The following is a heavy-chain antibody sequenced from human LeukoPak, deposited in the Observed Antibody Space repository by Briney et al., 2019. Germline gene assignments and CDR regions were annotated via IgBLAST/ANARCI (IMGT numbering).Heavy chain of an antibody. V-gene: IGHV3-48*02. Sequence: PGGSLRLSCAASGFTFSSYSMNWVRQAPGKGLEWVSYISSSSSTIYYADSVKGRFTISRDNAKNSLYLQMNSLRDEDTAVYYCARKRIAAAGTYYYYYYGMDVWGQGTTVTVSS. D-gene: IGHD6-13*01. CDR2: ISSSSSTI. CDR3: ARKRIAAAGTYYYYYYGMDV. CDR1: GFTFSSYS. J-gene: IGHJ6*02.